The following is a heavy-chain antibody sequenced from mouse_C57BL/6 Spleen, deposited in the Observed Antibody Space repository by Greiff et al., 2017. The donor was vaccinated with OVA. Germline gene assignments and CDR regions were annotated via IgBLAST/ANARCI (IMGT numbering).Heavy chain of an antibody. V-gene: IGHV1-22*01. CDR1: GYTFTDYN. J-gene: IGHJ4*01. Sequence: VQLQQSGPELVKPGASVKMSCKASGYTFTDYNMHWVKQSHGKSLEWIGYINPNNGGTSYNQKFKGKATLTVHKSSSTAYMELRSLTSEDSAVYYCARGHYGSSSYAMDYWGQGASVTVSS. D-gene: IGHD1-1*01. CDR3: ARGHYGSSSYAMDY. CDR2: INPNNGGT.